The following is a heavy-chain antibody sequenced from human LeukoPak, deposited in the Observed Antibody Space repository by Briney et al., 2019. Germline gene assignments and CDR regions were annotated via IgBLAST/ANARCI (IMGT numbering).Heavy chain of an antibody. Sequence: GGSLRLSCAVSGFTFSNYWMSWVRQAPGKGLEWVASIKQDGREIFYVDSVKGRFTISRDSGKNSLNLQLSSLRAEDTAVYYCAKLKDTATRYDYWGQGTLVTVSS. V-gene: IGHV3-7*01. CDR3: AKLKDTATRYDY. D-gene: IGHD5-18*01. CDR1: GFTFSNYW. J-gene: IGHJ4*02. CDR2: IKQDGREI.